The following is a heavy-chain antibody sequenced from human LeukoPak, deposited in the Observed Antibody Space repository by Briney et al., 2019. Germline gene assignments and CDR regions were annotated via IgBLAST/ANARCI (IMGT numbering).Heavy chain of an antibody. CDR3: ATVLGATHFDY. J-gene: IGHJ4*02. Sequence: ASVKISCKVSGYTFTDYYMHWVQQAPGKGLEWMGLVDPEDGETIYAEKFQGRVTITADTSTDTAYMELSSLRSEDTAVYYYATVLGATHFDYWGQGTLVTVSS. CDR2: VDPEDGET. CDR1: GYTFTDYY. V-gene: IGHV1-69-2*01. D-gene: IGHD1-26*01.